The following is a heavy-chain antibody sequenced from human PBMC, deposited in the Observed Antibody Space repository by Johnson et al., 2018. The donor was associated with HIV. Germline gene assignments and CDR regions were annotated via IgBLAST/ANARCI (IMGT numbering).Heavy chain of an antibody. CDR3: ARGGDGYNSRFREPFGAFDI. D-gene: IGHD5-24*01. CDR2: ISYAGSNK. Sequence: QVQLVESGGGVVQPGRSLRLSCAASGFTFSSYAMHWVRQAPGKGLELVAVISYAGSNKYYADSVKGRFTISRDNAKHSLYLQMNSQRAEDTAAYYYARGGDGYNSRFREPFGAFDIWGQGTMVTVSS. CDR1: GFTFSSYA. V-gene: IGHV3-30*04. J-gene: IGHJ3*02.